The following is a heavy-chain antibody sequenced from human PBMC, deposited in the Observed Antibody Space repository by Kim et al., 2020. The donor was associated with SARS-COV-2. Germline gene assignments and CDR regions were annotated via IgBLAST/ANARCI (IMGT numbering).Heavy chain of an antibody. Sequence: SSTRYYADSVEGRCSISSDNAKNSLYLQMNSLRAEDTAVYYCARGTGLFDYWGQGTLVTVSS. CDR2: SSTR. V-gene: IGHV3-48*04. CDR3: ARGTGLFDY. J-gene: IGHJ4*02. D-gene: IGHD3-10*01.